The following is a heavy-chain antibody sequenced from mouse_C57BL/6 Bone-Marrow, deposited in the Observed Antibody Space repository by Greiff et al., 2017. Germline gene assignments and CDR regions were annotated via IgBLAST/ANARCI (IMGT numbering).Heavy chain of an antibody. J-gene: IGHJ1*03. CDR3: TRENYYGTRYVDV. V-gene: IGHV5-9-1*02. CDR2: ISSGGDYI. D-gene: IGHD1-1*01. Sequence: EVMLVESGEGLVKPGGSLKLSCAASGFTFSSYAMSWVRQTPEKRLEWVAYISSGGDYIYYADTVKGRFTISRDNARNPLYLQMSSLKSEDTAMYYCTRENYYGTRYVDVWGTGTTVTVSS. CDR1: GFTFSSYA.